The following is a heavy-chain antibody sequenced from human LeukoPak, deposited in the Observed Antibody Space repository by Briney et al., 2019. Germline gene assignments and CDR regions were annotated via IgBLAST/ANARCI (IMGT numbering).Heavy chain of an antibody. CDR2: ISGDGGST. Sequence: GGSLRLSCAASGFTFDDYDIQWVRQAPGKGLEWVSLISGDGGSTYYADSVKGRFTISRDNSKNSLYLQMNSLRTEDTALYYCAKAWFGERSGGGFDYWGQGTLVTVSS. V-gene: IGHV3-43*02. D-gene: IGHD3-10*01. CDR3: AKAWFGERSGGGFDY. J-gene: IGHJ4*02. CDR1: GFTFDDYD.